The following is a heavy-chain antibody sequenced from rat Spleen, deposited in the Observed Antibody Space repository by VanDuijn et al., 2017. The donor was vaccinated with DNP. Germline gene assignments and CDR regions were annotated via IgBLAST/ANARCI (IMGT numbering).Heavy chain of an antibody. J-gene: IGHJ2*01. CDR3: AKNSGYYFDY. CDR2: ISTAGGND. D-gene: IGHD4-3*01. V-gene: IGHV5S13*01. CDR1: GFTFSNYG. Sequence: EVQLVESGGGLVQPGRSLKLSCAASGFTFSNYGMALVRQAPTKGLEWVASISTAGGNDYYPDSVKGRFTISRDNAKSSLYLQMNSLKSEDTATYYCAKNSGYYFDYWGQGVMVTVSS.